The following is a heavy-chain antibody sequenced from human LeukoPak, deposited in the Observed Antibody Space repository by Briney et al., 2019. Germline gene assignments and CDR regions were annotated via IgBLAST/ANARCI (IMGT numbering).Heavy chain of an antibody. D-gene: IGHD4-23*01. CDR2: ISSSSGYT. CDR1: GFTFSDYY. V-gene: IGHV3-11*03. CDR3: ARYGGNGVDY. Sequence: GGSLRLSCAASGFTFSDYYMSWIRQAPEKGLEWVSYISSSSGYTDYADSVKGRITISRDNAKNSLYLQMNSLRAEDTAVYYCARYGGNGVDYWGQGTLVTVSS. J-gene: IGHJ4*02.